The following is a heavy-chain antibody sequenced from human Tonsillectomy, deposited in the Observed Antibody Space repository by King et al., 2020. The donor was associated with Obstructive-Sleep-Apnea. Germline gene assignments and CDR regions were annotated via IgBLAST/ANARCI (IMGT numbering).Heavy chain of an antibody. D-gene: IGHD2-2*01. Sequence: VQLVESGGGVVQPGGSLRLSCAASGFSFINYPMHWVRQAPGKGLEWVAVVSYGGSNKYYADSVKGRFTISRDNSENRVVLQMDSLRAEDTAVFYCSSSCCSSPSCYRLDYGLDGWSQGTAVTVSS. J-gene: IGHJ6*02. CDR3: SSSCCSSPSCYRLDYGLDG. V-gene: IGHV3-30*04. CDR1: GFSFINYP. CDR2: VSYGGSNK.